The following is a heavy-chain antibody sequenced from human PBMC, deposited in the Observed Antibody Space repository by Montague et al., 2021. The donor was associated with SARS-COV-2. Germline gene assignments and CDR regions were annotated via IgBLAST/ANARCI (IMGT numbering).Heavy chain of an antibody. J-gene: IGHJ3*02. CDR1: GGSISTYY. V-gene: IGHV4-59*01. CDR2: IYYSGNP. Sequence: SETLSLTCTVSGGSISTYYWSWIRQSPGKGLEWIGYIYYSGNPNYNPSLTSRLSMSVDTSKNKYSLELSSVTAADTAVFFCARGKGRSPDAFDIWGQGIPVTVSS. D-gene: IGHD2-15*01. CDR3: ARGKGRSPDAFDI.